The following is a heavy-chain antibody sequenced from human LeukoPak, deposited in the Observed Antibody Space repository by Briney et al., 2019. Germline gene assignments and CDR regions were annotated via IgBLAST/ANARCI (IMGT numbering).Heavy chain of an antibody. V-gene: IGHV4-31*03. J-gene: IGHJ5*02. CDR2: IYYSGST. D-gene: IGHD4/OR15-4a*01. CDR3: ARVGTDYGASVNWFDP. CDR1: GGSISSGGYY. Sequence: SETLSLTCTVSGGSISSGGYYWSWIRQHPGEGLELIGYIYYSGSTYYNPSLKSRVTISVDTSKNQFSLKLSSVTAADTAVYYCARVGTDYGASVNWFDPWGQGTLVTVSS.